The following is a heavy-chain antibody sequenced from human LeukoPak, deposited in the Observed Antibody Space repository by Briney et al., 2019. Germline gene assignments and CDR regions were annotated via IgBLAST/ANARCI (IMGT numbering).Heavy chain of an antibody. Sequence: GRSLRLSCAASGFTFSSYAMHWVRQAPGEGLEWVAVISYDGSNKYYADSVKGRFTISRDNSKNTLYLQMNSLRAEDTAVYYCARDYLSYWGQGTLVTVSS. J-gene: IGHJ4*02. CDR1: GFTFSSYA. CDR2: ISYDGSNK. D-gene: IGHD2/OR15-2a*01. V-gene: IGHV3-30*04. CDR3: ARDYLSY.